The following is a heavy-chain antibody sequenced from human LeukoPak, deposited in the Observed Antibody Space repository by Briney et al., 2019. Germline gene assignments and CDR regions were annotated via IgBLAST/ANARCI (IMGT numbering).Heavy chain of an antibody. V-gene: IGHV4-30-2*01. CDR1: GASITTGGYY. Sequence: SETLSLTCTVSGASITTGGYYWSWIRQPPGKGLEWIGYIYHSGSTYYNPSLKSRVTISVDRSKNQFSLKLSSVTAADTAVYYCARAKDDFWSGYGYYYYYMDVWGKGTTVTVSS. CDR2: IYHSGST. CDR3: ARAKDDFWSGYGYYYYYMDV. J-gene: IGHJ6*03. D-gene: IGHD3-3*01.